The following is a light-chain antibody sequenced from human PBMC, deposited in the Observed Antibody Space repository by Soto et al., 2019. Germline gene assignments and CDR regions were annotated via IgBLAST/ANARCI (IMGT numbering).Light chain of an antibody. CDR1: QSISDT. CDR3: QQRSNWPLIT. J-gene: IGKJ5*01. Sequence: IALTQSPATLSVSPGERGTISCRASQSISDTLAWYQQKPGQAPMLLIYDASNRATGIPPRFSGSGSGTDFTLPISSLEPEDFAVYYCQQRSNWPLITFGQGTRLEIK. V-gene: IGKV3-11*01. CDR2: DAS.